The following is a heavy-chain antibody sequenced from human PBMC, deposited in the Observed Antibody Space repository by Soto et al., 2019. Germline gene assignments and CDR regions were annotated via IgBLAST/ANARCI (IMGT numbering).Heavy chain of an antibody. V-gene: IGHV3-30-3*01. D-gene: IGHD6-13*01. J-gene: IGHJ6*02. CDR2: ISYDGSNK. CDR1: GFTFSSYA. Sequence: QVQLVESGGGVVQPGRSLRLSCAASGFTFSSYAMHWVRQAPGKGLEWVAVISYDGSNKYYADSVKGRFTISRDNSKNTLYLQMNSLRAEDTAVYYCARDNGQLVVYYYYYGMDVWGQGTTVTVSS. CDR3: ARDNGQLVVYYYYYGMDV.